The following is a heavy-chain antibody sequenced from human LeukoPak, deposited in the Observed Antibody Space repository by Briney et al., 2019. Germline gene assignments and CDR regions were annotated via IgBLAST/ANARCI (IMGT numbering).Heavy chain of an antibody. D-gene: IGHD5-12*01. V-gene: IGHV4-59*08. CDR3: ARVDGRGSFDY. J-gene: IGHJ4*02. CDR1: GGSISSYY. Sequence: SETLSLTCSVSGGSISSYYWSWIRQPPGKGLEWIGYIYYTGSTNHNSSLKSRVTISVDTSKNQFSLKLSSVNAADTAVYYCARVDGRGSFDYWGQGTLVTVSS. CDR2: IYYTGST.